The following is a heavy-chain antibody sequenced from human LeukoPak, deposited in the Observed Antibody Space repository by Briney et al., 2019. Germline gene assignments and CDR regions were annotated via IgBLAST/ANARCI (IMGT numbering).Heavy chain of an antibody. D-gene: IGHD6-25*01. CDR1: GFTFSNHW. CDR3: ARGHSGGYPDPFDY. V-gene: IGHV3-7*03. J-gene: IGHJ4*02. Sequence: GGSLRLSCAASGFTFSNHWMSWVRQAPGKGLEWVANIKQDGSEKYYVDSVKGRFTISRDNSKNTLYLQMNTLRAEDTAVYYCARGHSGGYPDPFDYWGQGTLVTVSS. CDR2: IKQDGSEK.